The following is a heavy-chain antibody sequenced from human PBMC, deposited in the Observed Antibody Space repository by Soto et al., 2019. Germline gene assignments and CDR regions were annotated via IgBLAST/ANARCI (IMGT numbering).Heavy chain of an antibody. Sequence: WASVKVSCKASGGTFSSYAISWVRQAPGQGLEWMGGIIPIFGTANYAQKFQGRVTITADESTSTAYMELSSLRSEDTAVYYCAREATVYRAFDIWGQGTMVTVSS. CDR1: GGTFSSYA. CDR3: AREATVYRAFDI. J-gene: IGHJ3*02. CDR2: IIPIFGTA. D-gene: IGHD4-17*01. V-gene: IGHV1-69*13.